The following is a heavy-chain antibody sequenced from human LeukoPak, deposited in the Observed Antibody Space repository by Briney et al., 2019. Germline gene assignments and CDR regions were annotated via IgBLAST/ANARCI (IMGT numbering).Heavy chain of an antibody. D-gene: IGHD3-22*01. Sequence: ASVKVSCKASGGTFSSYTISWVRQAPGQGLEWMGRIIPILGTANYAQKFQGRVTITADKSTSTAYMELSSLRSEDTAVYYCARALPGRITMIVVGGGGFDNWGQGTMVTVSS. CDR3: ARALPGRITMIVVGGGGFDN. CDR2: IIPILGTA. J-gene: IGHJ3*02. CDR1: GGTFSSYT. V-gene: IGHV1-69*08.